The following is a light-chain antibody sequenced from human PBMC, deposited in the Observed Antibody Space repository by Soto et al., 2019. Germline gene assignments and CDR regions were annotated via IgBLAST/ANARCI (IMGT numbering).Light chain of an antibody. Sequence: EIVMTQSPATLSVSPGETATLSCRASQSVSYNLAWYQQKPGQGPRLLIYGAFTRATGIPARFSGSGSGTESTLTISSLQSEDAAVYYCHQYHSAPQTFGQGTKVEIK. CDR2: GAF. CDR1: QSVSYN. V-gene: IGKV3-15*01. CDR3: HQYHSAPQT. J-gene: IGKJ1*01.